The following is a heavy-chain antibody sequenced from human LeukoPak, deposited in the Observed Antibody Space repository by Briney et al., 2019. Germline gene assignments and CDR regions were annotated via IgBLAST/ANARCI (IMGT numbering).Heavy chain of an antibody. J-gene: IGHJ4*02. CDR3: ARGPGGIAAAGTDY. CDR2: INHSGST. Sequence: PSETLSVTCAVYGGSFSGYYWSWIRQPPGKGLEWIGEINHSGSTNYNPSLKSRVTISVDTSKNQFSLKLSSVTAADTAVYYCARGPGGIAAAGTDYWGQGTLVTVSS. V-gene: IGHV4-34*01. D-gene: IGHD6-13*01. CDR1: GGSFSGYY.